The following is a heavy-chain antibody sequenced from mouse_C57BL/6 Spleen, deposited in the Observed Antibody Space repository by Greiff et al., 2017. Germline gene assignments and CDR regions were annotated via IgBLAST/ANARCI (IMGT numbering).Heavy chain of an antibody. CDR1: GYTFTSYW. V-gene: IGHV1-55*01. Sequence: QVQLQQPGAELVKPGASVKMSCKASGYTFTSYWITWVKQRPGQGLEWIGDIYPGSGSTNYNEKFKSKATLTVDTSSSTAYMQLSSLTSEDYAVYYCATVLLLSFYAMDYWGQGTSVTVSS. CDR2: IYPGSGST. J-gene: IGHJ4*01. CDR3: ATVLLLSFYAMDY. D-gene: IGHD2-10*01.